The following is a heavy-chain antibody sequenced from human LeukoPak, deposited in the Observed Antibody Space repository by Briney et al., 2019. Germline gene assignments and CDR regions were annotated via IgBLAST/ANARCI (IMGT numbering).Heavy chain of an antibody. CDR3: ASYNWNYVMAFDI. CDR2: IYHSGST. CDR1: GYSISSGYY. Sequence: SETLSLTCAVSGYSISSGYYWGWIRPPPGKGLEWIGSIYHSGSTYYNPSLKSRVTISVDTSKNQFSLKLSSVTAADTAVYYCASYNWNYVMAFDIWGQGTMVTVSS. D-gene: IGHD1-7*01. V-gene: IGHV4-38-2*01. J-gene: IGHJ3*02.